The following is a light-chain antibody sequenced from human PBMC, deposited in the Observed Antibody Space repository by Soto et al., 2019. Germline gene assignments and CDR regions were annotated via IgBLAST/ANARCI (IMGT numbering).Light chain of an antibody. Sequence: AIQLTQSPSSLSASVGDRVTITCRASQGISSSLAWYQQKPGKAPKLLIYVACTLHTGVPSRFSGSGSGTDFTLTISSLQPEDFATYYCQQFKSYPRTLGQGTKVEIK. CDR2: VAC. V-gene: IGKV1-13*02. J-gene: IGKJ1*01. CDR1: QGISSS. CDR3: QQFKSYPRT.